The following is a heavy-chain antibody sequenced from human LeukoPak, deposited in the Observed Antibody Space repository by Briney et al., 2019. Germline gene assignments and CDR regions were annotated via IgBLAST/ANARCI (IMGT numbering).Heavy chain of an antibody. CDR1: GFTFNNYW. CDR2: IEQDGGEK. V-gene: IGHV3-7*01. Sequence: GGSLRLSCAASGFTFNNYWMSWVRQAPGKGLEWVANIEQDGGEKNYVDSVKGRFTISRDNAKNSLYLQMNSLRAEDTAVYYCARDKFGGTDYWGQGTLVTVSS. J-gene: IGHJ4*02. CDR3: ARDKFGGTDY. D-gene: IGHD3-16*01.